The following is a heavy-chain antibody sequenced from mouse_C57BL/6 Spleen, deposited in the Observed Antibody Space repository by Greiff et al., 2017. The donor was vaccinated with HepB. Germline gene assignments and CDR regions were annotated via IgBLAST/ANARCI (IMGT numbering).Heavy chain of an antibody. V-gene: IGHV1-52*01. CDR1: GYTFTSYW. Sequence: VKLQESGAELVRPGSSVKLSCKASGYTFTSYWMHWVKQRPIQGLEWIGNIDPSDSETHYNQKFKDKATLTVDKSSSTAYMQLGSLTSEDSAVYYCARGYAMDYWGQGTSVTVSS. CDR2: IDPSDSET. J-gene: IGHJ4*01. CDR3: ARGYAMDY.